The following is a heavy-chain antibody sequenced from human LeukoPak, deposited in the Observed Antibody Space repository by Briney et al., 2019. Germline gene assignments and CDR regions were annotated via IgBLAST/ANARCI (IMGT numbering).Heavy chain of an antibody. V-gene: IGHV1-8*02. CDR3: ARGRSTGYLYYFEY. J-gene: IGHJ4*02. Sequence: GASVKVSCKASGYTFTSYDINWVRQATGQGLEWMGWMNPNSGSTGYAQKFQGRVTITRNTSMSTAYMELSGLRSEDTAVYYCARGRSTGYLYYFEYWGQGTLVTVSS. D-gene: IGHD5-12*01. CDR1: GYTFTSYD. CDR2: MNPNSGST.